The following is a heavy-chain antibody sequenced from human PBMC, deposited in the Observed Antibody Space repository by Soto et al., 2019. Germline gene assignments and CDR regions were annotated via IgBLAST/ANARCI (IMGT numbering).Heavy chain of an antibody. Sequence: QVQLVQSGAEVKKPGSSVKVSCKASGGTFSSYAISWVRQAPGQGLEWMGGIIPISDTTNYAQKFQGIVTITADESTSTAYMELSSLRSEDTAVYYCARSQGSRTSLEIYYYYYYGMDVWGQGTTVTVSS. V-gene: IGHV1-69*01. D-gene: IGHD2-2*01. J-gene: IGHJ6*02. CDR2: IIPISDTT. CDR3: ARSQGSRTSLEIYYYYYYGMDV. CDR1: GGTFSSYA.